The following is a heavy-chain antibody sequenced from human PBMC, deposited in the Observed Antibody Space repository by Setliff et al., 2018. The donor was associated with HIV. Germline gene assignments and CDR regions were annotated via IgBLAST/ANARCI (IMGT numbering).Heavy chain of an antibody. CDR2: ISYDGSNK. J-gene: IGHJ4*02. Sequence: GSLRLSCAASGLTFNTYAMHWVRQAPGKGLEWVAVISYDGSNKYYADSVKGRFTISRDNSKNTLYLQMNGLRAEDAAVYYCAIPGYYSGWYHFDYWGQGTLVTVSS. CDR3: AIPGYYSGWYHFDY. CDR1: GLTFNTYA. V-gene: IGHV3-30*04. D-gene: IGHD6-19*01.